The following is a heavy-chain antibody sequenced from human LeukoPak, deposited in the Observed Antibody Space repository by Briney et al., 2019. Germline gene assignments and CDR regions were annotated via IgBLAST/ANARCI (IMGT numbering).Heavy chain of an antibody. CDR2: IYTSGST. D-gene: IGHD6-19*01. CDR1: GGSISSGSYY. CDR3: ARRTVAGTNDY. J-gene: IGHJ4*02. Sequence: PSETLSLTCTVSGGSISSGSYYWSWIRQPAGKGLEWIGRIYTSGSTNYNPSLKSRVTISVDTSKNQFSLKLSSVTAADTAVYYCARRTVAGTNDYWGQGTLVTVSS. V-gene: IGHV4-61*02.